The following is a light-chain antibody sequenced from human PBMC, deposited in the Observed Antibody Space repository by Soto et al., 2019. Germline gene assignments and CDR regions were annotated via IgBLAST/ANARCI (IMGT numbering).Light chain of an antibody. CDR1: QSVEDD. CDR3: QQYNRWPLA. CDR2: GAT. Sequence: ERVMTQSPATLAVSPGGRATLSCRASQSVEDDVAWYQQRPGQAPRLLISGATERATDVPARFSGSGSGTDFTLTIISLQSDDIAVYYCQQYNRWPLAFGGGTKVEAK. V-gene: IGKV3-15*01. J-gene: IGKJ4*01.